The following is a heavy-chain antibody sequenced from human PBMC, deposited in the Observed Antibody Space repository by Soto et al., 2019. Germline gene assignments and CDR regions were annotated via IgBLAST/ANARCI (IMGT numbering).Heavy chain of an antibody. CDR1: GGSISSYY. J-gene: IGHJ4*02. V-gene: IGHV4-59*01. D-gene: IGHD3-22*01. Sequence: SETLSLTCTVSGGSISSYYWSWIRQPPGKGLEWIGYIYYSGSTNYNPSLKSRVTISVDTSKNQFSLKLSSVTAADTAVYYCASSTSHYYDSSGYYPPFDYWGQGTLVTVS. CDR2: IYYSGST. CDR3: ASSTSHYYDSSGYYPPFDY.